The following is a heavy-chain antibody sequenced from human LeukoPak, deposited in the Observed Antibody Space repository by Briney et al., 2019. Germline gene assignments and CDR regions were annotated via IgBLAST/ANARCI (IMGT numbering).Heavy chain of an antibody. CDR2: INPDTGGT. CDR3: TRVLPVDV. CDR1: GIPLISDY. V-gene: IGHV1-2*02. Sequence: ASMKVSCKASGIPLISDYMHWVRQAPGQGPEWMGWINPDTGGTNYAQKFQGRVTMTRDKSISSAFMELFDLRSDDTAIYYCTRVLPVDVWGQGTMIIVST. J-gene: IGHJ3*01.